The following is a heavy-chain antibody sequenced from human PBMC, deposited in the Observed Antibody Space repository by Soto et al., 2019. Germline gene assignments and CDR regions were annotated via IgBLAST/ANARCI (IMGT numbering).Heavy chain of an antibody. CDR1: GGTFSSYA. D-gene: IGHD3-22*01. CDR3: ASDNDSSGYYYERTYYFDY. CDR2: IVPIFGTA. J-gene: IGHJ4*01. Sequence: SVKVSCKASGGTFSSYAISWVRQAPGQGLEWMGGIVPIFGTANYAQKFQGRVTITADESTSTAYMELSSLRSEDTAVYYCASDNDSSGYYYERTYYFDYWGQ. V-gene: IGHV1-69*13.